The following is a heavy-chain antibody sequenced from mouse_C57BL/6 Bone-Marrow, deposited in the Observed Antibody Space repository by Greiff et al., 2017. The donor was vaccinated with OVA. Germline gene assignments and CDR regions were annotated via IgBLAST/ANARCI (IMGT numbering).Heavy chain of an antibody. V-gene: IGHV5-17*01. CDR2: ISSGSSTI. Sequence: EVKVVESGGGLVKPGGSLKLSCAASGFTFSDYGMHWVRQAPEKGLEWVAYISSGSSTIYYADPVKGRFTISRDNAKNTLFLQMTSLRSEDTAMYYCARRDDGYYGWYFDVWGTGTTVTVSS. CDR1: GFTFSDYG. J-gene: IGHJ1*03. D-gene: IGHD2-3*01. CDR3: ARRDDGYYGWYFDV.